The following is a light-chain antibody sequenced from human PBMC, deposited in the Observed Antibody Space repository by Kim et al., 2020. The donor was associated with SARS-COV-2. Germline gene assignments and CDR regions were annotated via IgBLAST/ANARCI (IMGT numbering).Light chain of an antibody. CDR2: DAS. CDR3: QQYGDLPYT. J-gene: IGKJ2*01. Sequence: AYVGDTVTIPCQASQDISDYLNWYQQKPGKAPKLLIYDASNLETGVPPRFSGSGSGTNLILTISSLQPEDIATYYCQQYGDLPYTFGQGTKVDIK. CDR1: QDISDY. V-gene: IGKV1-33*01.